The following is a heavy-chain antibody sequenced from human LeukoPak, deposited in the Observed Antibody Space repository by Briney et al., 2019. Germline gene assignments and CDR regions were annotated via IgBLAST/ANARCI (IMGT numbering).Heavy chain of an antibody. CDR2: LYYSGDT. V-gene: IGHV4-59*01. CDR1: GGSISNYY. CDR3: ASSHPLGSNNDYYTPFDY. Sequence: SETLSLTCSVSGGSISNYYWSWIRQPPGKGLEWIGYLYYSGDTNYNPSLKSRVTISVDTSKNQLSLSLSSVTAADTAVYYCASSHPLGSNNDYYTPFDYWGLGTLVTVSS. D-gene: IGHD3-3*01. J-gene: IGHJ4*02.